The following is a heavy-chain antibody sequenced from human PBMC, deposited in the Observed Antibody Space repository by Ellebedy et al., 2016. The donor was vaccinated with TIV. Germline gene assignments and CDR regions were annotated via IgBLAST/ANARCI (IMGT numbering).Heavy chain of an antibody. D-gene: IGHD4-17*01. Sequence: GESLKISCEASGFTFHDYAMQWARQVPGKGLEWVSLIAGDGGSTYYADSVEGRFTISRDNSKNSLYLQMSSLRTEDTALYYCVIYGDYGYFDHWGQGTLVTVSS. CDR1: GFTFHDYA. V-gene: IGHV3-43*02. CDR2: IAGDGGST. CDR3: VIYGDYGYFDH. J-gene: IGHJ4*02.